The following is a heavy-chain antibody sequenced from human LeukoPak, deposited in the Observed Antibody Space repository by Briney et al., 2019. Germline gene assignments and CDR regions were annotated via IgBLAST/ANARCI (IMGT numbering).Heavy chain of an antibody. CDR1: GGSISGYS. D-gene: IGHD6-19*01. Sequence: PPETLSLTCTVSGGSISGYSWSWIRQPPGKGLEWIGFISYSGSTSYNPSLKSRVTISVDTSKNQFSLKLTSVTAADTAVYFCARRHPDSSGWNIDAFDIWGQGTRVTVSS. CDR3: ARRHPDSSGWNIDAFDI. V-gene: IGHV4-59*08. J-gene: IGHJ3*02. CDR2: ISYSGST.